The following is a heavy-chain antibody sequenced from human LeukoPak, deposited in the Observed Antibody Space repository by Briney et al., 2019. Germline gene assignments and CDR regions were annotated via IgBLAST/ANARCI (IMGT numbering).Heavy chain of an antibody. D-gene: IGHD6-19*01. CDR3: ARGSVAGWSRY. V-gene: IGHV4-34*01. CDR1: GGSFSGYY. CDR2: INHSGST. J-gene: IGHJ4*02. Sequence: PSETLSLTCAVYGGSFSGYYWSWIRQPPGKGLEWIGEINHSGSTNYNPSLKSRVTISVDTSKNQFSLKLSSVTAADTAVYYCARGSVAGWSRYWGQGTLVTVSS.